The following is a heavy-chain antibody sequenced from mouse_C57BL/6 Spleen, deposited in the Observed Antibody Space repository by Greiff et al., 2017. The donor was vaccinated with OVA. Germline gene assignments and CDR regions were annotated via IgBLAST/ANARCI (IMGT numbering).Heavy chain of an antibody. J-gene: IGHJ1*03. CDR1: GYTFTSYW. D-gene: IGHD1-1*01. CDR3: ARLDYYYWYFDV. CDR2: IYPGSGST. Sequence: QVQLQQPGAELVKPGASVKMSCKASGYTFTSYWITWVKQRPGQGLEWIGDIYPGSGSTNYNENFKSKATLTVDTSSSTAYMQLSSLTSEDSAVYYCARLDYYYWYFDVWGTGTTVTVSS. V-gene: IGHV1-55*01.